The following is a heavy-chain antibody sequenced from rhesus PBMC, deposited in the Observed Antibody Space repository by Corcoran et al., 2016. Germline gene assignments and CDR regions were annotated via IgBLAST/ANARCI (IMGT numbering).Heavy chain of an antibody. CDR3: ARGWTTVSPFDY. V-gene: IGHV4-173*01. CDR1: GGSISSNW. J-gene: IGHJ4*01. CDR2: ISGSGGST. D-gene: IGHD4-35*01. Sequence: QLQLQESGPGLVKPSETLSLTCAVSGGSISSNWWSWIRQPPGKGLEWIGRISGSGGSTSYNPSLKSRVTISTDTSKNQLSLKLISVTAADTAVYYCARGWTTVSPFDYWGQGVLVTVSS.